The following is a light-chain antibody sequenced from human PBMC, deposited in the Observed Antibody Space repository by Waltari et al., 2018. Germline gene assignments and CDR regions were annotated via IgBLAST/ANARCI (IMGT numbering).Light chain of an antibody. CDR1: ISNIATYY. Sequence: QSVLTQPPSASGAPGQRVPISCSGRISNIATYYVTWYQQRPGAAPKLLIYGNTQRPSGVPDRFSGSRSGTSASLAISGLQPEDEADYYCASWDNGRHWVFGGGTTLTVL. J-gene: IGLJ3*02. V-gene: IGLV1-44*01. CDR2: GNT. CDR3: ASWDNGRHWV.